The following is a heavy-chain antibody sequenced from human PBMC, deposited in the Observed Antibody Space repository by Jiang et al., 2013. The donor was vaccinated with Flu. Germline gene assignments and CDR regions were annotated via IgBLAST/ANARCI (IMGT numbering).Heavy chain of an antibody. V-gene: IGHV6-1*01. CDR3: ARADHGSEKGFDY. Sequence: QTLSLTCDISGDSVSSKSAVWNWIRQSPSRGLEWLGRTYYRSKWYNDYAVSVTGRITINPDTSKNQFSLQLNSVTPEDTAVYFCARADHGSEKGFDYWGQGTLVTVSS. CDR2: TYYRSKWYN. D-gene: IGHD3-10*01. J-gene: IGHJ4*02. CDR1: GDSVSSKSAV.